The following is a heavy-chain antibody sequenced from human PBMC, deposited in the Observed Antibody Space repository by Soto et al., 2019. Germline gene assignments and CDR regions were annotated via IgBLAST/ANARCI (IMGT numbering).Heavy chain of an antibody. J-gene: IGHJ4*02. CDR1: GYTFSSYY. D-gene: IGHD7-27*01. V-gene: IGHV1-46*01. Sequence: QVRLVQSGAEVRQPGASLRVSCKASGYTFSSYYIHWVRQAPGQGLEWMGIINPRGGDTSYAQSFQSRVNMTRDTSTSTVYMELSSLTADDTAMYYCARALTEFDFWGPGTLVTVSS. CDR3: ARALTEFDF. CDR2: INPRGGDT.